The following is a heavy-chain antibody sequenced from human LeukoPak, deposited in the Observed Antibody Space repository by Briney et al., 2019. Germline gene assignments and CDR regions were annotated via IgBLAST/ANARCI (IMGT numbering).Heavy chain of an antibody. D-gene: IGHD1-26*01. J-gene: IGHJ4*02. V-gene: IGHV3-11*06. CDR2: ISSSSSYI. Sequence: GGSLRLSCAASGFTFSDYYMSWIRQAPGKGLEWVSSISSSSSYIYYADSVKGRFTISRDNAKNSLYLQMNSLRAEDTAVYYCARGALWELLYFDYWGQGTLVTVSS. CDR1: GFTFSDYY. CDR3: ARGALWELLYFDY.